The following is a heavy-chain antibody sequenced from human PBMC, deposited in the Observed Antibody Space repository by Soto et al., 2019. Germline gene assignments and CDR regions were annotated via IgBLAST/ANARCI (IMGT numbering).Heavy chain of an antibody. CDR1: GASLLSSY. CDR3: AKGWDVKYFDK. D-gene: IGHD1-26*01. Sequence: RSLTCSVSGASLLSSYWSWVRQPAGKGLEWIGHIFSSGRTSYNPSLKSRLTMSIDTSKNLFSLNLSSVTAADTAVYYCAKGWDVKYFDKWGQGTLVTVSS. CDR2: IFSSGRT. J-gene: IGHJ4*02. V-gene: IGHV4-4*07.